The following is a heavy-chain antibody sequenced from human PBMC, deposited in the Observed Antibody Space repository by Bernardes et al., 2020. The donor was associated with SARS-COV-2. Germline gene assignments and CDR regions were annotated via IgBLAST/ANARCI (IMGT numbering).Heavy chain of an antibody. V-gene: IGHV4-39*01. CDR2: IYYSGST. Sequence: SETLSLTCTVSGGSISSSSYYWGWIRQPPGKGLEWIGSIYYSGSTYYNPSLKSRVTISVDTSKNQFSLKLSSVTAADTAVYYCARYSSSDHDAFDIWGQGTMVTVSS. J-gene: IGHJ3*02. CDR3: ARYSSSDHDAFDI. CDR1: GGSISSSSYY. D-gene: IGHD6-6*01.